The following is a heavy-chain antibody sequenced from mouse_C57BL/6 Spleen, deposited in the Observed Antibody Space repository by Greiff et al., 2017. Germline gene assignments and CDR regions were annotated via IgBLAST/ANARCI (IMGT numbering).Heavy chain of an antibody. CDR1: GYTFTSYG. Sequence: QVQLQQSGAELARPGASVKLSCKASGYTFTSYGISWVKQRTGQGLEWIGEIYPRSGNTYYNEKFKGKATLTADKSSSTAYMALRSLTSEDSAVYFCARRDITTVMGDFDVWGTGTTVTVSS. J-gene: IGHJ1*03. D-gene: IGHD1-1*01. CDR2: IYPRSGNT. V-gene: IGHV1-81*01. CDR3: ARRDITTVMGDFDV.